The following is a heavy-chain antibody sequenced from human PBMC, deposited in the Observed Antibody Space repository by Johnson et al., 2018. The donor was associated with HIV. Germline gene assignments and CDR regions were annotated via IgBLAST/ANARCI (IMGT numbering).Heavy chain of an antibody. V-gene: IGHV3-7*03. J-gene: IGHJ3*02. CDR2: IKQDGSEK. CDR3: ARQNYYDSSGPCAFDI. D-gene: IGHD3-22*01. Sequence: EVQLVESGGGLVQPGWSLRLSCAASGFTVSSYWMSWVRQAPGKGLEWVANIKQDGSEKYYVDSVKGRFTNSRDNAKNSLYLQMNSLRAEDTAVYYCARQNYYDSSGPCAFDIWGQGTMVTVSS. CDR1: GFTVSSYW.